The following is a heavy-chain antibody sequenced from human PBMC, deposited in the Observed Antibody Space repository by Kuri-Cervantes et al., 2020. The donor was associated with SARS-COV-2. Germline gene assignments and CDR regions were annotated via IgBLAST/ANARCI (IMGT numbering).Heavy chain of an antibody. CDR2: INHSGST. CDR3: ASGYSSGPYDY. V-gene: IGHV4-34*01. J-gene: IGHJ4*02. D-gene: IGHD6-19*01. Sequence: SETLSLTCTVSSVSISGYYWSWIRQPPGKGLEWIGEINHSGSTNYNPSLKSRVTISVDTSKNQFSLKLSSVTAADTAVYYCASGYSSGPYDYWGQGTLVTVSS. CDR1: SVSISGYY.